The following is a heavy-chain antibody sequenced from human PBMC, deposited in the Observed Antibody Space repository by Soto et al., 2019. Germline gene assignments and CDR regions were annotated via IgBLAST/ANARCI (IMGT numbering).Heavy chain of an antibody. CDR3: ARRYGGNFDY. V-gene: IGHV4-59*01. D-gene: IGHD3-16*01. CDR2: IYYSGST. J-gene: IGHJ4*02. CDR1: GGNISSYY. Sequence: SETLSLTSTVSGGNISSYYWSWIRQPPGKGLEWIGYIYYSGSTNYNPSLKSRVTISVDTSKNQFSLKLSSVTAADTAVYYCARRYGGNFDYWGQGTLVTVSS.